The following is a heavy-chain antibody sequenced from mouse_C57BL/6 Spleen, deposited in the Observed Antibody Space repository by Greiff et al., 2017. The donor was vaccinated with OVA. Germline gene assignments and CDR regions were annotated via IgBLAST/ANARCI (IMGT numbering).Heavy chain of an antibody. V-gene: IGHV7-3*01. J-gene: IGHJ4*01. CDR3: ARYGNYGNYAMDY. CDR1: GFTFTDYY. Sequence: EVQLVESGGGLVQPGGSLSLSCAASGFTFTDYYMSWVRQPPGKALEWLGFIRNKANGYTTEYSASVKGRFTISRDNSQSILYLQMNALRAEDSATYYCARYGNYGNYAMDYWGQGTSVTVSS. D-gene: IGHD2-1*01. CDR2: IRNKANGYTT.